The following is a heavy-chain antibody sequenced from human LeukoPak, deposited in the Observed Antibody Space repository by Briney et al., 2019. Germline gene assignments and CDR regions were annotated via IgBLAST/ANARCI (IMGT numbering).Heavy chain of an antibody. Sequence: GGSLRLSCAASGFTFSSYSMNWVRQAPGKGLEWVSSISSSSSYIYYADSVKGRFTISRDDAKNSLYLQMNSLRAEDTAVYYCARGVAAAEFDYWGQGTLVTVSS. D-gene: IGHD6-13*01. CDR1: GFTFSSYS. J-gene: IGHJ4*02. CDR3: ARGVAAAEFDY. CDR2: ISSSSSYI. V-gene: IGHV3-21*01.